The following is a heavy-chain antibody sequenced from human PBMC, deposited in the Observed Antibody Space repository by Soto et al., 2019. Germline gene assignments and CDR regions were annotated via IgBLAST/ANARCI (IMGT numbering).Heavy chain of an antibody. Sequence: GGSLRLSCSASGFTFSTYAMSWVRQAPGKGLEWVSAISNSGGSTYYADSVQGRFTISRDNYMNTLYLQLNSLRIEDTAIYYCAHPRGFGVFDAYDIWGQGTMVTVSS. J-gene: IGHJ3*02. CDR3: AHPRGFGVFDAYDI. CDR1: GFTFSTYA. CDR2: ISNSGGST. V-gene: IGHV3-23*01. D-gene: IGHD3-10*01.